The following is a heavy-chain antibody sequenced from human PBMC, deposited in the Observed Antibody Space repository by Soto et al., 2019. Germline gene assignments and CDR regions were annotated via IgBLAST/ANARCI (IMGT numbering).Heavy chain of an antibody. J-gene: IGHJ5*02. CDR1: GGSFSGYY. Sequence: KTSETLSLTCAVYGGSFSGYYWIWIRQPPGKGLEWIGEINHSGSTNYNPSLKSRVTISVDTSKNQFSLKLSSVTAADTAVYYCARDDYGDSLPWGQGTLVTVSS. CDR3: ARDDYGDSLP. D-gene: IGHD4-17*01. CDR2: INHSGST. V-gene: IGHV4-34*01.